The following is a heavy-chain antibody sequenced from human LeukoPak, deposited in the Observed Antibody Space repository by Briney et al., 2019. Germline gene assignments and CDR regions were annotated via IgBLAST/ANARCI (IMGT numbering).Heavy chain of an antibody. Sequence: ASVKVSCKASGYIFTGYYMHWVRQAPGQGLEWMGWINPNSGGTNYAQKFQGRVTMTRDTSISTAYMELSRLRSDDTAVYYCARVRYDFWSGYYKEGAFDIWGQGTMVTVSS. J-gene: IGHJ3*02. CDR2: INPNSGGT. V-gene: IGHV1-2*02. D-gene: IGHD3-3*01. CDR1: GYIFTGYY. CDR3: ARVRYDFWSGYYKEGAFDI.